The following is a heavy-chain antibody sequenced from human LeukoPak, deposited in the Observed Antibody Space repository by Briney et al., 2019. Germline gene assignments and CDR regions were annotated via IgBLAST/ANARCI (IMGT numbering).Heavy chain of an antibody. CDR3: ARALGGYYGMDV. CDR1: GFTVSSNC. V-gene: IGHV3-53*01. CDR2: IYSGGST. J-gene: IGHJ6*02. Sequence: GGSLRLSCAASGFTVSSNCMSWVRQAPGKGLEWVSVIYSGGSTYYADSVKGRFTISRDNSKNTLYLQMNSLRAEDTAVYYCARALGGYYGMDVWGQGTTVTVSS. D-gene: IGHD3-16*01.